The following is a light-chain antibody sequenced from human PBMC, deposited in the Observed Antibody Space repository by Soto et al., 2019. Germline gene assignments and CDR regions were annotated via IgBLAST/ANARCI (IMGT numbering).Light chain of an antibody. Sequence: QSALTHPASVSGSPGQSITSSFTGTSGDVAAYILVSCYHQNPGKAPKLMIYEGSNRPSGVSNRFSGSKSGNTAALTLSGLQAEDEAHYYCCSFAGSSTYVFGTGTKVTVL. CDR1: SGDVAAYIL. V-gene: IGLV2-23*01. CDR3: CSFAGSSTYV. CDR2: EGS. J-gene: IGLJ1*01.